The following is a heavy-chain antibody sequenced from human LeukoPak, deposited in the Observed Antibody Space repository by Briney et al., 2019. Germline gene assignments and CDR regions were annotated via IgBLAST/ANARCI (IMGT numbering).Heavy chain of an antibody. D-gene: IGHD2-2*01. Sequence: PGGSLRLSCAASGFTFSSFGMNWVPQAPGKGLEWVSSTSSGTGYIYYADSVKGRFTISRDNAKTSLYLQMNSLRAEDTATYYCARATRWFDYWGQGTLVTVSA. J-gene: IGHJ4*02. CDR1: GFTFSSFG. CDR2: TSSGTGYI. V-gene: IGHV3-21*01. CDR3: ARATRWFDY.